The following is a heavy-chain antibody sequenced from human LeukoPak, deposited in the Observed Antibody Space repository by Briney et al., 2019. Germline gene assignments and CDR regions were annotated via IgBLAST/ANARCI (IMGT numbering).Heavy chain of an antibody. V-gene: IGHV3-23*01. D-gene: IGHD6-13*01. CDR2: ISGSGGST. CDR3: ARGSHEAAAALDY. J-gene: IGHJ4*02. Sequence: GGSLRLSCVASGFTFSSYGMSWVRQAPGKGLEWVSVISGSGGSTYYADSVKGRFTISRDNSKNTLFLQMDSLRADDTAVYYCARGSHEAAAALDYWGQGTLVTVSS. CDR1: GFTFSSYG.